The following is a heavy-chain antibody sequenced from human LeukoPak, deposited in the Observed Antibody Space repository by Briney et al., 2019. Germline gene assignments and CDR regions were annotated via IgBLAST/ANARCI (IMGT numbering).Heavy chain of an antibody. CDR3: AREGYCGGGTCHSGAHFQH. CDR1: GYTFTTYY. CDR2: INRSGGGT. Sequence: GASVKVSCKASGYTFTTYYMHWLRQAPGQGLEWMGIINRSGGGTTYAQNFQGRVTLTRDMSTNTVYMELSSLRSADTAVYYCAREGYCGGGTCHSGAHFQHWGQGTLVTVSS. V-gene: IGHV1-46*01. J-gene: IGHJ1*01. D-gene: IGHD2-15*01.